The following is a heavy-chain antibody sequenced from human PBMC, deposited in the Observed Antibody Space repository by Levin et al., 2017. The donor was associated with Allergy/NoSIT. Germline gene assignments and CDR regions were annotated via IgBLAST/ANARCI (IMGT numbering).Heavy chain of an antibody. J-gene: IGHJ4*02. Sequence: GGSLRLSCAASGFTFSSYGMHWVRQAPGKGLEWVAVIWYDGSNKYYADSVKGRFTISRDNSKNTLYLQMNSLRAEDTAVYYCARGEDGAAAGYFDYWGQGTLVTVSS. CDR2: IWYDGSNK. CDR3: ARGEDGAAAGYFDY. D-gene: IGHD6-13*01. CDR1: GFTFSSYG. V-gene: IGHV3-33*01.